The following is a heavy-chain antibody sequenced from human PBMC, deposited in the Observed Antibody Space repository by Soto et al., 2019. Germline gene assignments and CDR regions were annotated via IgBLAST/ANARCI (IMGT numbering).Heavy chain of an antibody. CDR3: ARGNRGLLRPHYYYGMDV. CDR1: GGSISSYY. J-gene: IGHJ6*02. Sequence: PSETLSLTCPVSGGSISSYYWSWIRQPAGKVLEWIGRIYTSGSTNYNPSLKSRVTMSVDTSKNQFSLKLSSVTAADTAVYYCARGNRGLLRPHYYYGMDVWGQGTTVTVS. V-gene: IGHV4-4*07. CDR2: IYTSGST. D-gene: IGHD2-15*01.